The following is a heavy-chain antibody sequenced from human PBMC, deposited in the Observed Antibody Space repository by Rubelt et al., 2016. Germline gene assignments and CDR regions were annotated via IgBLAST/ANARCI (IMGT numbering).Heavy chain of an antibody. CDR3: ASWYCSSTSCYFP. CDR1: GFTFSSYA. D-gene: IGHD2-2*01. V-gene: IGHV3-30*04. CDR2: ISYDGSNK. Sequence: GGGVVQPGRSLRLSCAASGFTFSSYAMHWVRQAPGKGLEWVAVISYDGSNKYYADSVKGRFTISRDNSKNTRYLQMNSLRAEDTAVYYCASWYCSSTSCYFPWGQGTLVTVSS. J-gene: IGHJ4*02.